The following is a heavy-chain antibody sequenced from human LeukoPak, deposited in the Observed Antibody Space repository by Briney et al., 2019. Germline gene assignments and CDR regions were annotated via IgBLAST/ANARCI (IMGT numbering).Heavy chain of an antibody. V-gene: IGHV3-9*01. D-gene: IGHD1-26*01. CDR2: ISWNSGSI. J-gene: IGHJ3*02. CDR3: VKVKWELTDYHAFDI. Sequence: GGSLRLSCAASGFTFDDYAMHWVRQAPGKGLEWVSGISWNSGSIGYADSVKGRFTISRDNAKNSLYLQMNSLRAEDTALYYCVKVKWELTDYHAFDIWGQGTMVTVSS. CDR1: GFTFDDYA.